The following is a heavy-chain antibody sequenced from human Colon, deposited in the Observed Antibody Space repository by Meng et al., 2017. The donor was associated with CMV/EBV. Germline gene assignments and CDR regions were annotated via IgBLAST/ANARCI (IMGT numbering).Heavy chain of an antibody. V-gene: IGHV3-23*01. CDR1: GFTFSSYA. J-gene: IGHJ4*02. D-gene: IGHD4-17*01. CDR3: AKDRGDYGDYLPDY. Sequence: AYGFTFSSYAMSWVRQAPGKGLEWVSAISGSGGSTYYADSVKGRFTISRDNSKNTLYLQMNSLRAEDTAVYYCAKDRGDYGDYLPDYWGQGTLVTVSS. CDR2: ISGSGGST.